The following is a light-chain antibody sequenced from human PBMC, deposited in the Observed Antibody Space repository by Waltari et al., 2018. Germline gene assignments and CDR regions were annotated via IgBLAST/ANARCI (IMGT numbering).Light chain of an antibody. J-gene: IGLJ7*01. CDR2: AND. V-gene: IGLV1-47*01. Sequence: QSVLTQPPSASGTPGQRVTLSCSGSSSNIGSNFVYWYHQLPGTAPKLLIYANDQRPSGVPDRFSGSKSGTSASLAISGLRSEDEADYYCAAWDDSLSGAVFGGGTQLTVL. CDR3: AAWDDSLSGAV. CDR1: SSNIGSNF.